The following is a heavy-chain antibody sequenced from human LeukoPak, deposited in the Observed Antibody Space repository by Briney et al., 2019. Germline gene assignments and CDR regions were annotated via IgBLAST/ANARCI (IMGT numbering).Heavy chain of an antibody. Sequence: PETLPLTCTVSGGSISSTSYYWGWIRQPPGKGLEWIGSIYYGGSTYYSSSLKSRVTMSVDTSKNQFSLKLSSVTAADTAVYYCARHMGPFSSAINWFDPWGQGTLVTVSS. CDR2: IYYGGST. V-gene: IGHV4-39*01. D-gene: IGHD3-22*01. CDR3: ARHMGPFSSAINWFDP. CDR1: GGSISSTSYY. J-gene: IGHJ5*02.